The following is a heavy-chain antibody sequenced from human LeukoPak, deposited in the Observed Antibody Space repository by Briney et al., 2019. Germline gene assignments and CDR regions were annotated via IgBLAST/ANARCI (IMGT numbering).Heavy chain of an antibody. CDR2: IASNGGGT. J-gene: IGHJ4*02. CDR1: GFTFSAFC. CDR3: AKDTPSRNTCWDR. D-gene: IGHD1-26*01. Sequence: PGGSLRLSCAASGFTFSAFCLTWVREAPGKGLEWVSLIASNGGGTYYDDAVKGPFTVSTDNSKHTMYLQIYSLRAEATAIQYCAKDTPSRNTCWDRWGQGNLFSVST. V-gene: IGHV3-23*02.